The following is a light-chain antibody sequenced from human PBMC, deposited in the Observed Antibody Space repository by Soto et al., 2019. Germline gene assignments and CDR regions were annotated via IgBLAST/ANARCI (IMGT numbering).Light chain of an antibody. V-gene: IGKV3-20*01. CDR1: QSVSSSY. Sequence: EIVLTQSPATLSLSPGERATLSCRASQSVSSSYLAWYQQKPGQSPRLLIYGASSRATGIPDRFIGSGSGTDFTLTISRLEPEDFAVYACQQYGRAPITFGQGTRLENK. CDR3: QQYGRAPIT. CDR2: GAS. J-gene: IGKJ5*01.